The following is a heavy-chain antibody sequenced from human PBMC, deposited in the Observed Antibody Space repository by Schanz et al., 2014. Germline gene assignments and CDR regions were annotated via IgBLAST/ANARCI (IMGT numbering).Heavy chain of an antibody. CDR3: AAGDNKEWAPPSFHY. CDR2: FDVEEAET. CDR1: GNNLSKLS. D-gene: IGHD3-3*01. Sequence: QVHLVQSGAEVKKPGASVRVSCKVSGNNLSKLSMHWVRQAPGKGLEWMGGFDVEEAETLPAQRFQGRVTMTEDTSSETAYMELSSLRSEDTAIYYCAAGDNKEWAPPSFHYWGQGTLVTVSS. V-gene: IGHV1-24*01. J-gene: IGHJ4*02.